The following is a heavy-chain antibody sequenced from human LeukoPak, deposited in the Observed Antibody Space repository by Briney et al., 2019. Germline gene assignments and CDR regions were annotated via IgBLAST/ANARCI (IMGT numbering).Heavy chain of an antibody. CDR3: ATPDGSIAARPGRVTDPFDY. Sequence: SVKVSCKASGGTFSSYAISWVRQAPGQGLEWMGRIIPILGIANYAQKFQGRVTITADKSTSTAYMELSSLRSEDTAVYYCATPDGSIAARPGRVTDPFDYWGQGTLVTVSS. J-gene: IGHJ4*02. D-gene: IGHD6-6*01. CDR2: IIPILGIA. CDR1: GGTFSSYA. V-gene: IGHV1-69*04.